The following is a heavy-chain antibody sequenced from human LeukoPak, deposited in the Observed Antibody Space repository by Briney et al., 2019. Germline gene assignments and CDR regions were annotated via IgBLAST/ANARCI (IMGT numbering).Heavy chain of an antibody. Sequence: TSETLSLTCTVSGGSISSGSYYWSWIRQPAGKGLEWIGRIYTSGSTNYNPSLKSRVTISVDTSKNQFSLKLSSVTAADTAVYYCARESSRGGFDYWGQGTLVTVSS. CDR2: IYTSGST. CDR3: ARESSRGGFDY. D-gene: IGHD6-13*01. J-gene: IGHJ4*02. CDR1: GGSISSGSYY. V-gene: IGHV4-61*02.